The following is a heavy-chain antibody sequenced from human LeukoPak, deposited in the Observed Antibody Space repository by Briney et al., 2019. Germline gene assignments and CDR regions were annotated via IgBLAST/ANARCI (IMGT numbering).Heavy chain of an antibody. CDR1: GGSVSNSY. J-gene: IGHJ4*02. D-gene: IGHD7-27*01. V-gene: IGHV4-59*02. CDR3: ATRKLGNDY. Sequence: SETLSLTCTVSGGSVSNSYWSWIRQSPGNGLEWIGYIYYTETSYNPSLKSRVTISADTSKNQFSLKLYSVTAADTAVYYCATRKLGNDYWGQGTLVTVSS. CDR2: IYYTET.